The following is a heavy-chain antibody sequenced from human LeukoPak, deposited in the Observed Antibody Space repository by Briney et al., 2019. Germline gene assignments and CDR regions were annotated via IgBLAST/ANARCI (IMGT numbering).Heavy chain of an antibody. V-gene: IGHV3-23*01. Sequence: QPGGSLRLSCAASGFAFNTYRMSWVRQTPGKGLEWLADVSGSGNSEQYADSVKGRFTISRDNSKNTLYLQMISLRAEDTAIYYCAKDRERPGLYHFDYWGQGTLVTVSS. D-gene: IGHD2-2*02. CDR3: AKDRERPGLYHFDY. CDR1: GFAFNTYR. CDR2: VSGSGNSE. J-gene: IGHJ4*02.